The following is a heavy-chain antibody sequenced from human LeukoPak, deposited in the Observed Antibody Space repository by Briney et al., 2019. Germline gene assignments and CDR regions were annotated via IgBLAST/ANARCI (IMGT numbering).Heavy chain of an antibody. CDR1: GFAFSSAW. V-gene: IGHV3-11*01. CDR3: ARDRRWQHNPYCYYGMDV. CDR2: ISRSGSTI. D-gene: IGHD5-24*01. J-gene: IGHJ6*02. Sequence: PGGSLRLSCAASGFAFSSAWMNWIRQAPGKGLEWVSYISRSGSTIYYADSVKGRFTISRDNAKNTLYLQMNSLRAEDTAVYNCARDRRWQHNPYCYYGMDVWGQGTTVTVSS.